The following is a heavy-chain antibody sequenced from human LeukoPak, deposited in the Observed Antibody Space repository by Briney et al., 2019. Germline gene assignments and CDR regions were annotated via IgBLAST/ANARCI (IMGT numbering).Heavy chain of an antibody. V-gene: IGHV3-53*01. D-gene: IGHD6-13*01. CDR1: GFTVSNNY. CDR3: AKDLRAAGTGFDY. CDR2: IYSDGTT. J-gene: IGHJ4*02. Sequence: GGSLRLSCAASGFTVSNNYMSWVRQAPGKKLEWVSDIYSDGTTFYADSVKGRFTISRDNSKNTLYLQMNSLRAEDTAVYYCAKDLRAAGTGFDYWGQGTLVTVSS.